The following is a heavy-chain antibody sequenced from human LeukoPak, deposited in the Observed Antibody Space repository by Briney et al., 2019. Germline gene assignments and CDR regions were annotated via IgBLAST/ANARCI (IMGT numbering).Heavy chain of an antibody. CDR3: ARIPLGYSGAYYFDY. Sequence: PSETLSLTCTVSRGSISGSIRSYYWSWLRQPPGKGLEWIGYISSSGSVNDNPPLRSRVTISVDTSKNQFFLNLSSVSAADTAVYYCARIPLGYSGAYYFDYWGQGTLVTVSS. D-gene: IGHD5-12*01. V-gene: IGHV4-4*09. J-gene: IGHJ4*02. CDR2: ISSSGSV. CDR1: RGSISGSIRSYY.